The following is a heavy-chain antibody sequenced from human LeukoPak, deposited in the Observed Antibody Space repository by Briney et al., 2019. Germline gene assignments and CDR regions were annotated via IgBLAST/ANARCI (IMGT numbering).Heavy chain of an antibody. V-gene: IGHV3-23*01. J-gene: IGHJ4*02. CDR3: AKGSSSSRPYYFDY. D-gene: IGHD6-6*01. CDR2: ITGSGGDT. CDR1: GFTFSSYA. Sequence: GGSLRLSCAASGFTFSSYAMSWVRQTPGKGLEWVPAITGSGGDTYHADSVKGRLTISRDNSKNTLYLQMSSLRAEDTAMYYCAKGSSSSRPYYFDYWGQGTLVTVSS.